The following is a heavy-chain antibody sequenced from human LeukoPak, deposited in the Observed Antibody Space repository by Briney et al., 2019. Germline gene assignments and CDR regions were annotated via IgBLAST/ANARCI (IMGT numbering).Heavy chain of an antibody. V-gene: IGHV3-7*01. CDR2: IKQGGSEK. CDR3: ARVITMVRGVIWGYYYYYYMDV. Sequence: GGSLRLSCAASGFTFSSYWMSWVRQAPGKGLEWVANIKQGGSEKYYVDSVKGRFTISRDNAENSLYLQMNSLRAEDTAVYYCARVITMVRGVIWGYYYYYYMDVWGKGTTVTVSS. D-gene: IGHD3-10*01. CDR1: GFTFSSYW. J-gene: IGHJ6*03.